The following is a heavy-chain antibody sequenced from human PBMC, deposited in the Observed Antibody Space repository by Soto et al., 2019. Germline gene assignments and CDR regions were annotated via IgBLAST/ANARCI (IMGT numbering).Heavy chain of an antibody. CDR1: GFTFSSSW. J-gene: IGHJ4*02. V-gene: IGHV3-74*01. CDR3: ARDWSYSLSY. Sequence: GGSLRLSCAASGFTFSSSWMHWVRQAPGKGLVWVSHINSDGTGTNYADSVKGRFTISRDNAKNTVYLQMNSLRAEDTAVYYCARDWSYSLSYWGQGSLVTVSS. D-gene: IGHD1-26*01. CDR2: INSDGTGT.